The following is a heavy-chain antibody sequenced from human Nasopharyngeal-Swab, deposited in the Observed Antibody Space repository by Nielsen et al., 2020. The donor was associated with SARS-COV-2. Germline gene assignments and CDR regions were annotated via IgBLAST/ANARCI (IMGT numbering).Heavy chain of an antibody. CDR3: AKDCGLRAAYYYYGMDV. D-gene: IGHD6-25*01. Sequence: GESLKISCAASGFTFSSYGMHWVRQAPGKGLEWVAVISYDGSNKYYADSVKGRFTISRDNSKNTLYLQMNSLRAEDTAVYYCAKDCGLRAAYYYYGMDVWGQGTTVTVFS. CDR2: ISYDGSNK. CDR1: GFTFSSYG. V-gene: IGHV3-30*18. J-gene: IGHJ6*02.